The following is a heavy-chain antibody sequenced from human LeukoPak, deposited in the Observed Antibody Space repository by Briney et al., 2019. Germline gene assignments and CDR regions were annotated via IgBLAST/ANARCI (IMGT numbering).Heavy chain of an antibody. CDR1: GGSFSGYY. D-gene: IGHD3-16*02. CDR2: INHSENT. J-gene: IGHJ2*01. V-gene: IGHV4-34*01. CDR3: ARGVYDYVWGRYHFRDQVYRYFDL. Sequence: SETLSLTCAVYGGSFSGYYWTWIRQPPGKGLEWIGEINHSENTIYNPSLKSRVTISVDTSKNQFSLKLTSVTAADTAVYYCARGVYDYVWGRYHFRDQVYRYFDLWGRDTLVSVSS.